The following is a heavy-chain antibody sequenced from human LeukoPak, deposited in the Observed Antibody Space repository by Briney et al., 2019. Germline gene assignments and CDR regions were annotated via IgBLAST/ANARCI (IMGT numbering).Heavy chain of an antibody. CDR2: INHSGST. CDR3: ARVLTVTGYHYYGMDV. J-gene: IGHJ6*02. D-gene: IGHD4-17*01. Sequence: SETLSLTCAVYGGSFSGYYWSWIRQPPGKGLEWIGEINHSGSTNYNPSLKSRVTISVDTSKNQFSLKLSSVTAADTAVYYCARVLTVTGYHYYGMDVWGQGTTVTVSS. CDR1: GGSFSGYY. V-gene: IGHV4-34*01.